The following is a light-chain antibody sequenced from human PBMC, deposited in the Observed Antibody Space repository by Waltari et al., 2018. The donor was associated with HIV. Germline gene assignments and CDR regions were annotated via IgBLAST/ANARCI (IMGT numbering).Light chain of an antibody. Sequence: QLTQSPSSLSASVGDSVTITCRASQNIYYWVAWYQQKPGKAPKVLINKASNLESGVPSRFGGSGSGTEFTLTISSLQPDDFATYYCQQYNTYPLTFGQGTKVEIK. CDR1: QNIYYW. V-gene: IGKV1-5*03. J-gene: IGKJ1*01. CDR2: KAS. CDR3: QQYNTYPLT.